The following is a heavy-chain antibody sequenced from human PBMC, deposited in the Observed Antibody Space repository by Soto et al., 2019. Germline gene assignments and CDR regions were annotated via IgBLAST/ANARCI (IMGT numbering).Heavy chain of an antibody. J-gene: IGHJ5*02. CDR2: IYYSGST. CDR1: GGSISSGDYY. V-gene: IGHV4-30-4*01. CDR3: ARVGHINWFDP. D-gene: IGHD2-21*01. Sequence: QVPLQESGQGLVKPSQTLSLTCTVSGGSISSGDYYWSWIRQPPGKGLEWIGYIYYSGSTYYNPSLKSRVTISVDNSKNQFSLKLSSVTAADTAVYYCARVGHINWFDPWGQGTLVTVSS.